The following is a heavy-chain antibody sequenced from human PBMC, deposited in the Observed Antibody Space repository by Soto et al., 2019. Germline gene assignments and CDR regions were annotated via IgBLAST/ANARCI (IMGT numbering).Heavy chain of an antibody. CDR2: IYWDDDK. D-gene: IGHD6-6*01. CDR1: GFSLSTSGVG. J-gene: IGHJ5*02. V-gene: IGHV2-5*02. Sequence: QITLKESGPTLVKPTQTLTLTCTFSGFSLSTSGVGVGWIRQPPGKALEWLALIYWDDDKRYSPSLKSRLTITKDTSKNQVVLTMTHMDPVDTATYYCAHLKSIAAREGLYNWFDPWGQGTLVTVSS. CDR3: AHLKSIAAREGLYNWFDP.